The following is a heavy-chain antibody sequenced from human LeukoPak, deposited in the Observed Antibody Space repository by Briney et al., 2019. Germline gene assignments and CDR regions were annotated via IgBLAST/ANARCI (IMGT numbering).Heavy chain of an antibody. J-gene: IGHJ5*02. CDR1: GYTSTSHD. D-gene: IGHD6-19*01. V-gene: IGHV1-8*01. CDR3: ARVAVAGTGDWFDP. Sequence: VASVKVSCKASGYTSTSHDINWVRQATGQGLEWMGWMNPSSVTTGSAQKFQGRVTMTWNTSISTAYMELSGLRSEDTAVYYCARVAVAGTGDWFDPWGQGTLVTVSS. CDR2: MNPSSVTT.